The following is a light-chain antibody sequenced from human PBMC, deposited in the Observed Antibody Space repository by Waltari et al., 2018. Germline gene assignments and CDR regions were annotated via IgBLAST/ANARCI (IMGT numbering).Light chain of an antibody. J-gene: IGKJ1*01. CDR3: QHYVRLPAT. CDR1: QSVGRS. V-gene: IGKV3-20*01. CDR2: DAS. Sequence: DIVLTQSPGTLSLSPGESATLSCRASQSVGRSLAWYQQKPGQAPRLLIYDASRRATGIPDRFSGSGSGTDFSLTISTLEPEDFAVYYCQHYVRLPATFGQGTKVEI.